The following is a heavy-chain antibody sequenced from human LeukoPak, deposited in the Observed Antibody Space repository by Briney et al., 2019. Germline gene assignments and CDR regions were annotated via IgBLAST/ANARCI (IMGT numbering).Heavy chain of an antibody. D-gene: IGHD3-22*01. J-gene: IGHJ4*02. CDR2: INTNTGNP. CDR3: ARHLQWDYYDSSGYQY. Sequence: GASVKVSCKASGYTFTSYAMNWVRQAPGQGLEWMGWINTNTGNPTYAQGFTGRFVFSLDTSVSTAYLQISSLKAEDTAVYYCARHLQWDYYDSSGYQYWGQGTLVTVSS. V-gene: IGHV7-4-1*02. CDR1: GYTFTSYA.